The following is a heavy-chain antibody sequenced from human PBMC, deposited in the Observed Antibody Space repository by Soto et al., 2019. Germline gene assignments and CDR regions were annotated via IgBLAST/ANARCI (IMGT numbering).Heavy chain of an antibody. CDR2: INPKNGGI. J-gene: IGHJ1*01. D-gene: IGHD1-20*01. CDR1: GYTFTDFY. Sequence: ASVKVSCKSSGYTFTDFYIHWVRQVPGQGLEWFGWINPKNGGINYAQKFQGRVTMNRDTSVNTSYMDFNSLNFVDSAIYYCVRGRSVLYLDLWGRGTQVTVSS. CDR3: VRGRSVLYLDL. V-gene: IGHV1-2*02.